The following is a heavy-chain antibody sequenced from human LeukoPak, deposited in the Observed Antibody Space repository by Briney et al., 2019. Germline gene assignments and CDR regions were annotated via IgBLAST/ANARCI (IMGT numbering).Heavy chain of an antibody. CDR3: AKDAGGYHRRIDH. D-gene: IGHD3-10*01. V-gene: IGHV3-23*01. CDR1: GFTFTDFA. J-gene: IGHJ4*02. CDR2: IGGGGTNT. Sequence: GGSLRLSCAASGFTFTDFAMNWVRQAPGKGLEWVSGIGGGGTNTDYADSVKGRFTISRDNSKNTLTLQMSSLRADDTAVYFCAKDAGGYHRRIDHWGRGILVTVSS.